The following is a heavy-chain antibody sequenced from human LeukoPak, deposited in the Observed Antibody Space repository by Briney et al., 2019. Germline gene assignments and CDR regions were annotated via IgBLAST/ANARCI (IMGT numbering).Heavy chain of an antibody. D-gene: IGHD1-26*01. CDR1: GGSIISSAYS. Sequence: SETLSLTCTVSGGSIISSAYSWGWIRQPPGKGLGYIGNIYYSGSAYYNPSLKSRVTLSVDTSNNQFSLRLTSVTAADTAVYYCATLAGESWGQGTLVTVSS. V-gene: IGHV4-39*01. CDR2: IYYSGSA. CDR3: ATLAGES. J-gene: IGHJ5*02.